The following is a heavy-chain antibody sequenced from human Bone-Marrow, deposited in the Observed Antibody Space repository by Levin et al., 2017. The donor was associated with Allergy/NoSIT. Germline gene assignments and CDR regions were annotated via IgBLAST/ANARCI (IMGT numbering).Heavy chain of an antibody. CDR2: IKPDGSES. CDR3: ARSGGYGWDN. CDR1: GFTFSNYW. Sequence: GESLKISCAASGFTFSNYWMTWVRQAPGKGLEWVANIKPDGSESYYVDSVKGRFTFSRDNAKNSLYLQMNSLRAEDNAVYYCARSGGYGWDNWGRGTLVTVSS. V-gene: IGHV3-7*04. D-gene: IGHD5-12*01. J-gene: IGHJ4*02.